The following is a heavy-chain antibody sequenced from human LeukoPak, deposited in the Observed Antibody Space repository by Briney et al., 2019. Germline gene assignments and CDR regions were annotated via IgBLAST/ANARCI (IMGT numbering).Heavy chain of an antibody. CDR2: IKSKTDGGTT. CDR3: TTESVLQADY. J-gene: IGHJ4*02. V-gene: IGHV3-15*01. Sequence: GGSLRLSCAASGFTFSSYAMSWVRQAPGKGLEWVGRIKSKTDGGTTDYAAPVKGRFTISRDDSKNTLYLQMNSLKTEDTAVYYCTTESVLQADYWGQGTLVTVSS. D-gene: IGHD2-8*02. CDR1: GFTFSSYA.